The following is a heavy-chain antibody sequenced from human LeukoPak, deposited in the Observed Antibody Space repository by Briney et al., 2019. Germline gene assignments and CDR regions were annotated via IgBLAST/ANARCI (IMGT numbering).Heavy chain of an antibody. J-gene: IGHJ4*02. CDR3: ARHQGHSSGWYYFDY. CDR2: IYYSGST. V-gene: IGHV4-59*08. CDR1: GGSISSYY. D-gene: IGHD6-19*01. Sequence: PSETLSLTCTVSGGSISSYYWRWIRQPPGKGLEWIGYIYYSGSTNYNPSLKSRVTISVDTSKNQFSLKLSSVTAADTAVYYCARHQGHSSGWYYFDYWGQGTLVTVSS.